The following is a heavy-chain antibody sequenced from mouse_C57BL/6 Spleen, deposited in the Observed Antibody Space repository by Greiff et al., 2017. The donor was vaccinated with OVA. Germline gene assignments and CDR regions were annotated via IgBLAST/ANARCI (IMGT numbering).Heavy chain of an antibody. Sequence: QVQLQQPGAELVRPGTSVKLSCKASGYTFTSYWMHWVKQRPGQGLEWIGVIDPSDSYTNYNQKFKGKATLTVDTSSSTAYMQLSSLTSEDSAVYYGAREVTGTFYYAMDYWGQGTSVTVSS. V-gene: IGHV1-59*01. D-gene: IGHD4-1*01. CDR1: GYTFTSYW. CDR2: IDPSDSYT. CDR3: AREVTGTFYYAMDY. J-gene: IGHJ4*01.